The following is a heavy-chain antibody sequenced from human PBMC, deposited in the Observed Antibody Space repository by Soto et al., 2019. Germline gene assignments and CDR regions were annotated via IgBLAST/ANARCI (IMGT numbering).Heavy chain of an antibody. Sequence: QVQLVQSGVEVREPGASVKVSCKAVRYIFTNYGVSWVRQAHGQGLEWMGWITTYNGNTEYAQKFQGRVTMTTDASTSTAYMELGSLRSDHTAIYYCARALTGYGMDVWGQGTTVTVSS. CDR2: ITTYNGNT. CDR3: ARALTGYGMDV. V-gene: IGHV1-18*01. J-gene: IGHJ6*02. CDR1: RYIFTNYG.